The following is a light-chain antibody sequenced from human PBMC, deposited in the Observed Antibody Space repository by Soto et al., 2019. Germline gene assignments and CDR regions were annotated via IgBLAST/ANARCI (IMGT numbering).Light chain of an antibody. CDR2: WAS. J-gene: IGKJ2*01. CDR1: QSVLYSSNNKNY. Sequence: IVMTQSPDSLAVSLGERATINCKSSQSVLYSSNNKNYLAWYQQRPGQPPKLLIYWASTRESGVPDRFSGSGSGTDFTLTITSLQAEDVAVYYCQQYESTPPTFGQGTKVEIK. V-gene: IGKV4-1*01. CDR3: QQYESTPPT.